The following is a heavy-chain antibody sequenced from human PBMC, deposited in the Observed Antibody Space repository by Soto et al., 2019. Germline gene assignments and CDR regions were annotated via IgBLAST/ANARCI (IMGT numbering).Heavy chain of an antibody. V-gene: IGHV4-34*01. CDR3: GRGSKLRYFDWLPRGFDY. J-gene: IGHJ4*02. CDR1: GGSFSGYY. CDR2: INHSVST. D-gene: IGHD3-9*01. Sequence: QVQLQQWGAGLLKPSETLSLTCAVYGGSFSGYYWSWIRQPPGKGLEWIGEINHSVSTNYNPSLKSRVPISVETAKNQFSLKLSSVTAADTAVYYCGRGSKLRYFDWLPRGFDYWGQGTLVTVSS.